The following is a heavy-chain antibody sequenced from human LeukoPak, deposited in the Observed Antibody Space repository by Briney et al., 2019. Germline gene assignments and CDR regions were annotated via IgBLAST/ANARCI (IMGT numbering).Heavy chain of an antibody. J-gene: IGHJ3*02. Sequence: GESLKISCKASGYSFTTYWIGWVRQMPGRGLEWMGMIYPADSDTRHSPSFQGQVTISADKSISTAHLQRISRKASDTGMYYCARHRRSGTLDGFDIWGQGTVVSVSS. D-gene: IGHD3-3*01. CDR3: ARHRRSGTLDGFDI. V-gene: IGHV5-51*01. CDR2: IYPADSDT. CDR1: GYSFTTYW.